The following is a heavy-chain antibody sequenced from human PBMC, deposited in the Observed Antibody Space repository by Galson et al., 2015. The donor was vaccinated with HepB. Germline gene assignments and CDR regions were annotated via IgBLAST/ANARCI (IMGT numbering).Heavy chain of an antibody. D-gene: IGHD6-13*01. CDR2: INAGNGNT. CDR3: ARVRHSSSWYRAFDI. J-gene: IGHJ3*02. V-gene: IGHV1-3*01. Sequence: SVKVSCKASGYTLTSYAMHWVRQAPGQRLEWMGWINAGNGNTKYSQKFQGRVTITRDTSASTAYMELSSLRSEDTAVYYCARVRHSSSWYRAFDIWGQGTMVTVSS. CDR1: GYTLTSYA.